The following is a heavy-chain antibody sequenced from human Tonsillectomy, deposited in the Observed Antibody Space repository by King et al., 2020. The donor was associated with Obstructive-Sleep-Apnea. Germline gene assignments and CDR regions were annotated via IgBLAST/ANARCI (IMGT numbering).Heavy chain of an antibody. CDR1: GFPFTDYEYY. CDR2: ICSTGTYI. CDR3: ARESGDWLVDS. Sequence: VQLVESGGGVGKPGGSLRLSCEASGFPFTDYEYYMRWIRKAPGKGVVGVGYICSTGTYIKNADSLKGRLTISRENAANSVYLQMNSLRADDTALYFCARESGDWLVDSWGQGTLVIVSS. V-gene: IGHV3-11*06. D-gene: IGHD6-19*01. J-gene: IGHJ4*02.